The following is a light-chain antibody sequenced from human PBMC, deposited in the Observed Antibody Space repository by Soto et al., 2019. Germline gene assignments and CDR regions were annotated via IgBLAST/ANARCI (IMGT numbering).Light chain of an antibody. CDR2: GAS. CDR1: QGISSY. Sequence: DIELTQSPSFLSASVEDRVTITSRASQGISSYLAWYQQKPGKAPKLLIYGASSLESGVPPRFSGDGSETDFPLTISSLQRDDFGTYYCQQYSRLWSFGQGTKVDIK. CDR3: QQYSRLWS. V-gene: IGKV1-9*01. J-gene: IGKJ1*01.